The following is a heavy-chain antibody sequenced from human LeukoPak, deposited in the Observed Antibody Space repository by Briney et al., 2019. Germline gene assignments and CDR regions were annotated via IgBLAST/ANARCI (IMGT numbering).Heavy chain of an antibody. CDR1: GFTFSTSA. D-gene: IGHD5-24*01. J-gene: IGHJ4*02. CDR2: ITYNGGST. Sequence: GGSLRLSCSASGFTFSTSAMHWVRQAPGMGLEYVSFITYNGGSTYNADSVKGRFTISRDNSRNTLYLQMSSLRAEDTAVYHCVKDGGMATIFDFWGQGTLVTVSS. CDR3: VKDGGMATIFDF. V-gene: IGHV3-64D*09.